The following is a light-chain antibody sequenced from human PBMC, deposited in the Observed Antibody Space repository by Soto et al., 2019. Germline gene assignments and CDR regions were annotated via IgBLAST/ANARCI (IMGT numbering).Light chain of an antibody. V-gene: IGKV3-20*01. Sequence: EIVLTQSPGTLSLSPGERATLSCRASQIVSSTYLAWFQQKPGQAPRLLIYGASTRATGIPDRFSGSGSGTDSTLTISGLEPEDFALYYCQQYGVTPPNSFGGGTKVEIK. CDR1: QIVSSTY. CDR2: GAS. CDR3: QQYGVTPPNS. J-gene: IGKJ4*01.